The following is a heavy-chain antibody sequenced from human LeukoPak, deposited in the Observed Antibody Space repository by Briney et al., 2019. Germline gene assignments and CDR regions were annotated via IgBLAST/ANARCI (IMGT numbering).Heavy chain of an antibody. Sequence: GGSLRLSCAASGFTFSSYSMNWVRQAPGKGLEWVSSISSSSSYIYYADSVKGRFTISRDNAKNSLYLQMNSLRAEDTAVYYCARGAAAGLDAFDIWGQGTMVTVSS. CDR2: ISSSSSYI. J-gene: IGHJ3*02. CDR1: GFTFSSYS. V-gene: IGHV3-21*01. D-gene: IGHD6-13*01. CDR3: ARGAAAGLDAFDI.